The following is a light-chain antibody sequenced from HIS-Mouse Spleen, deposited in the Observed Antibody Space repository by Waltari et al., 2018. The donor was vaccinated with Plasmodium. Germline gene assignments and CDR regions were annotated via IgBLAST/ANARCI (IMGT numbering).Light chain of an antibody. CDR3: QAWDSSTDYV. J-gene: IGLJ1*01. V-gene: IGLV3-1*01. CDR1: KLGDKY. Sequence: SYELTQPPSVSVSPGQTASITCSGDKLGDKYACWYQQKPGQSPVLVIYQDSKRPSVIPARFSGSNSGNTATLTISGTQAMDEADYYCQAWDSSTDYVFGTGTKVTVL. CDR2: QDS.